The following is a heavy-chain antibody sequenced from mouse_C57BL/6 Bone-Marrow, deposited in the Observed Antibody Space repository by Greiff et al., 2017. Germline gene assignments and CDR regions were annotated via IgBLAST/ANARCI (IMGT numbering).Heavy chain of an antibody. Sequence: VQVVESGAELVRPGASVTLSCKASGYTFTDYEMHWVKQTPVHGLEWIGAIDPATGGTAYNQKFKGKAILTADKSSSTAYMELRSLTSEDSAVYYCTRGITTVVAGDYWGQGTTLTVSS. D-gene: IGHD1-1*01. CDR1: GYTFTDYE. CDR2: IDPATGGT. CDR3: TRGITTVVAGDY. J-gene: IGHJ2*01. V-gene: IGHV1-15*01.